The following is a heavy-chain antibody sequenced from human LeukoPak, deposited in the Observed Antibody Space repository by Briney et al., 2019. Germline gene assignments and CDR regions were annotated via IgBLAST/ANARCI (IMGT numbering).Heavy chain of an antibody. V-gene: IGHV3-23*01. Sequence: GGSLRLSCAASGFTFSSYAMSWVRQAPGKGLEWVPAISGSGGSTYYADSVKGRFTISRDNSKNTLYLQMNSLRAEDTAVYYCAKGVIVVVVPAAIDYWGQGTLVTVSS. J-gene: IGHJ4*02. CDR1: GFTFSSYA. CDR2: ISGSGGST. D-gene: IGHD2-15*01. CDR3: AKGVIVVVVPAAIDY.